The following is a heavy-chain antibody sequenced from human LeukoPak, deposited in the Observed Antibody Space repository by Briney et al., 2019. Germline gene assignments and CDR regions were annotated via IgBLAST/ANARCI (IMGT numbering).Heavy chain of an antibody. CDR2: IYYSGST. CDR1: GVSINSYH. Sequence: SETLSLTCTVSGVSINSYHWIWIPPPPGKGLEGIGYIYYSGSTNYNPSLKRRVTISEDTSKTQFSLKLSSVTAADTAVYYCGRDIDYGEYFDAFDIWGQGTMVTVS. J-gene: IGHJ3*02. V-gene: IGHV4-59*12. D-gene: IGHD4-17*01. CDR3: GRDIDYGEYFDAFDI.